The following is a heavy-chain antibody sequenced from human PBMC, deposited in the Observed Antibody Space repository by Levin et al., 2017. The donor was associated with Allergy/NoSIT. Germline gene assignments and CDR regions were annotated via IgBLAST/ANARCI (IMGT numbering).Heavy chain of an antibody. D-gene: IGHD3/OR15-3a*01. CDR3: ARDGHYYYYMDV. CDR1: GDFISSSNW. CDR2: IYHSGST. J-gene: IGHJ6*03. Sequence: PSQTLSLPCTVSGDFISSSNWWSWVRQPPGKGLEWIGEIYHSGSTNYNPSLKSRVTISVDKSKNQFSLKLSSVTAADTAVYYCARDGHYYYYMDVWGKGTTVTVSS. V-gene: IGHV4-4*02.